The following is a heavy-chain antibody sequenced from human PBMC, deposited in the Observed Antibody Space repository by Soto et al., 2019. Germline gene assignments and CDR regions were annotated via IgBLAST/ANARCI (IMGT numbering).Heavy chain of an antibody. V-gene: IGHV3-64D*08. J-gene: IGHJ5*02. Sequence: GGSLRLSCSASGFTFSSYAMHWVRQATGKGLEYVSAISSNGGSTYYADSVKGRFTISRDNSKNTLYLQMSSLRAEDTAVYYCVKEIVGATIDNWFDPWGQGTLVTVSS. D-gene: IGHD1-26*01. CDR2: ISSNGGST. CDR1: GFTFSSYA. CDR3: VKEIVGATIDNWFDP.